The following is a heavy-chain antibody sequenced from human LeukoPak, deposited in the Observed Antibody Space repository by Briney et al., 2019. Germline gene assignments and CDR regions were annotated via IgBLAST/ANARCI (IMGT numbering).Heavy chain of an antibody. CDR3: ARVGQGYDILTGYRGMDV. J-gene: IGHJ6*02. V-gene: IGHV4-39*07. CDR2: IYYSGST. Sequence: PSETLSLTCTVSGGSISSSSYYWGWIRQPPGKGLEWIGSIYYSGSTYYNPSLKSRVTISVDTSKNQFSLKLSSVTAADTTVYYCARVGQGYDILTGYRGMDVWGQGTTVTVSS. CDR1: GGSISSSSYY. D-gene: IGHD3-9*01.